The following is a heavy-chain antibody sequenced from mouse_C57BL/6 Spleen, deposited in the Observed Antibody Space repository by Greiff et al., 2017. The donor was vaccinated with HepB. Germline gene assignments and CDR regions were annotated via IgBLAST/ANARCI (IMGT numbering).Heavy chain of an antibody. D-gene: IGHD2-1*01. CDR1: GYSITSDY. CDR2: ISYSGST. Sequence: EVKLVESGPGLAKPSQTLSLTCSVTGYSITSDYWNWIRKFPGNKLEYMGYISYSGSTYYNPSLKSRISITRDTSKNQYYLQLNSVTTEDTATYYCARVIYYGEGYFDVWGTGTTVTVSS. J-gene: IGHJ1*03. V-gene: IGHV3-8*01. CDR3: ARVIYYGEGYFDV.